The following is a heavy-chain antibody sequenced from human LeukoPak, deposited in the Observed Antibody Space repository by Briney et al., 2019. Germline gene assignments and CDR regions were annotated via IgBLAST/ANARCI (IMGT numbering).Heavy chain of an antibody. J-gene: IGHJ4*02. CDR1: GGSISSSSYY. V-gene: IGHV4-39*01. CDR3: ARYCSGGSCLTRYYFDY. CDR2: IYYSGST. D-gene: IGHD2-15*01. Sequence: PSETLSLTCTVSGGSISSSSYYWGWLRQPPGKGLEWIGSIYYSGSTYYNPSLKSRVTISVDTSKNQFSLKLSSVTAADTAVYYCARYCSGGSCLTRYYFDYWGQGTLVTVSS.